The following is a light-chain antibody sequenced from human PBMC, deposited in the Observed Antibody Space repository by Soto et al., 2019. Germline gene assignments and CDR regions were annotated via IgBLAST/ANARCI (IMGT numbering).Light chain of an antibody. CDR1: QSVSNN. CDR3: QQYNDWPPWT. V-gene: IGKV3-15*01. Sequence: EIVLTQSPGTLSLSPGERATLSCRASQSVSNNLAWYQQRPGQAPRLLIYGASTRATGIPARFSGSGPGTEFTLTISSLQSEDFAVYYCQQYNDWPPWTFGQGTKVDIK. J-gene: IGKJ1*01. CDR2: GAS.